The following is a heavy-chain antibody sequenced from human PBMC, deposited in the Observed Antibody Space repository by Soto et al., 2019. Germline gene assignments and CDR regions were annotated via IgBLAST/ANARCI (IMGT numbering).Heavy chain of an antibody. Sequence: AGGSLRLSCAASGFTFSNYAMSWVRQAPGKGLEWVSAISGSGAGTYYADSVKGRFTISRDNSKNTVYLQMNSLRAEDTAVYYCARDCGPFRGHHYYGSNCIHPWGQGIPVTVSS. V-gene: IGHV3-23*01. D-gene: IGHD3-10*01. CDR1: GFTFSNYA. CDR2: ISGSGAGT. CDR3: ARDCGPFRGHHYYGSNCIHP. J-gene: IGHJ5*02.